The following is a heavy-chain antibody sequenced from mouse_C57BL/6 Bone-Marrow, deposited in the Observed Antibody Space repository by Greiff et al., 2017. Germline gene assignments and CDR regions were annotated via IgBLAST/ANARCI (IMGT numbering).Heavy chain of an antibody. CDR3: ANIYDGDYYAMDY. D-gene: IGHD2-3*01. CDR2: IYPRDGST. V-gene: IGHV1-78*01. J-gene: IGHJ4*01. CDR1: GYTFTDHT. Sequence: QIQLQQSDAELVKPGASVKISCKVSGYTFTDHTIHWMKQRPEQGLEWIGYIYPRDGSTKYNEKFKGKATLTADKSSSTAYMQLNSLTSEDSAVYFCANIYDGDYYAMDYWGQGTSVTVSS.